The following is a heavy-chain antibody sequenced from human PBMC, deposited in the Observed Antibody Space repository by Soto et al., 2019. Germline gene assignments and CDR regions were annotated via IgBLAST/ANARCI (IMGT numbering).Heavy chain of an antibody. V-gene: IGHV1-8*01. D-gene: IGHD2-15*01. Sequence: GQGLEWMGWSNPNSGNTGYAQKFQGRVTMTRKPYISTDYMELSSLRAEETDVYYCATSGGFRLSAFAIWGHGTVVTVSS. J-gene: IGHJ3*02. CDR2: SNPNSGNT. CDR3: ATSGGFRLSAFAI.